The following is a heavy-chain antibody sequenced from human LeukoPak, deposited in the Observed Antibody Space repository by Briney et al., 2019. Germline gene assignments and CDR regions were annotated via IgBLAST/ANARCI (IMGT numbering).Heavy chain of an antibody. CDR2: ISTDGGNT. CDR3: AKNIYHYSDS. Sequence: PGGSLRLSRAASGFAFSNYAMNWVRQAPGKGLEWVSAISTDGGNTYYADSVRGRFTISRDNSKSTLYLQMDSLRAEDTAVYYCAKNIYHYSDSWGQGTLVTVSS. J-gene: IGHJ4*02. CDR1: GFAFSNYA. D-gene: IGHD2/OR15-2a*01. V-gene: IGHV3-23*01.